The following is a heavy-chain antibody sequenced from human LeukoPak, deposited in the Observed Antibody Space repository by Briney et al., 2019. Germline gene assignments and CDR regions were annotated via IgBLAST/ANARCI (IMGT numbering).Heavy chain of an antibody. CDR1: GFTFSDSY. D-gene: IGHD6-19*01. CDR3: ARGRISDWTHDY. Sequence: GGSLRLSCAASGFTFSDSYMTWIRQAPGKGLEWVSYISRSGSYTTYADSVEGRFTISRDNAKNSLYLQMNSLRAEDTAVYYCARGRISDWTHDYWGQGTLVAVSS. V-gene: IGHV3-11*06. J-gene: IGHJ4*02. CDR2: ISRSGSYT.